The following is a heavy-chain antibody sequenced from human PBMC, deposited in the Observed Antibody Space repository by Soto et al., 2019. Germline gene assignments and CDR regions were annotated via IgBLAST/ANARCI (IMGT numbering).Heavy chain of an antibody. CDR1: GDSVSSNSAA. V-gene: IGHV6-1*01. J-gene: IGHJ4*02. D-gene: IGHD1-26*01. Sequence: SQTLSLTCGISGDSVSSNSAAWNWLRQSPSRGLEWLGRTYYRSKWHNDYAVSVESRITINPDTSKNHFSLQLNFVTPEDTAVYFCARGEQYSGRIFDYWGQGTLATVSS. CDR2: TYYRSKWHN. CDR3: ARGEQYSGRIFDY.